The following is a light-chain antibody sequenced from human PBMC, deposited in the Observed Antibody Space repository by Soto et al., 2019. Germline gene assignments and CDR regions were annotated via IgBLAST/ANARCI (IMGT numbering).Light chain of an antibody. V-gene: IGLV2-14*01. CDR1: SSDVGTYNY. Sequence: QSVLTQPASVCGSPGQSITISCTGTSSDVGTYNYASWYQHHPGKAPKLMIYEVSNRPSGVSNRFSGSKSGNTASLTISGLQAEDEADYYCSSYTTSITNVFGTGTKVTVL. CDR2: EVS. CDR3: SSYTTSITNV. J-gene: IGLJ1*01.